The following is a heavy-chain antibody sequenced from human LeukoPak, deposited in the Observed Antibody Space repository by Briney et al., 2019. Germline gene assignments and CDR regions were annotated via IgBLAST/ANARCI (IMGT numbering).Heavy chain of an antibody. D-gene: IGHD2-15*01. Sequence: PGGSLRLSCAVSGFTFSDYHMNWIRQAPGKGLEWVSHISSSGSTIYYTDSVKGRFTISRDNAKNSLYLQMNSLRADDTAVYYCAKPRARDCSGGSCSHDAFDIWGQGTMVTVSS. V-gene: IGHV3-11*01. CDR3: AKPRARDCSGGSCSHDAFDI. CDR2: ISSSGSTI. CDR1: GFTFSDYH. J-gene: IGHJ3*02.